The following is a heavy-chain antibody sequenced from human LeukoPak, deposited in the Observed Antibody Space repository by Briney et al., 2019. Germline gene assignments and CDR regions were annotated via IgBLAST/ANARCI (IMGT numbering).Heavy chain of an antibody. V-gene: IGHV3-21*01. D-gene: IGHD3-3*01. Sequence: PGGSLRLSCAASGFTFSSYSMNWVRQAPGKGLEWVSSISSSSSYIYYADSVKGRFTISRDNAKNSLYLQMNSLRAEDTAVYYCARGLGVAIFGVVIPDYFDYWGQGTLVTVSS. CDR3: ARGLGVAIFGVVIPDYFDY. J-gene: IGHJ4*02. CDR1: GFTFSSYS. CDR2: ISSSSSYI.